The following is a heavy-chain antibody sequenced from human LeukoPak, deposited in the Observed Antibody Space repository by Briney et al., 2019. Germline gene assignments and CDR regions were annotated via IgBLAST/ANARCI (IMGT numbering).Heavy chain of an antibody. D-gene: IGHD4-23*01. Sequence: GRSLRLSCVASGFSFDDYGINWVRQVPGKGLEWVAGIRWKSGNIAYADSVKGRFTISRDNAKDTLYLQMNSLRAEDTAVYYCAKDSRYPGGYYYYMDVWGKGTTVTVSS. V-gene: IGHV3-9*01. CDR3: AKDSRYPGGYYYYMDV. J-gene: IGHJ6*03. CDR1: GFSFDDYG. CDR2: IRWKSGNI.